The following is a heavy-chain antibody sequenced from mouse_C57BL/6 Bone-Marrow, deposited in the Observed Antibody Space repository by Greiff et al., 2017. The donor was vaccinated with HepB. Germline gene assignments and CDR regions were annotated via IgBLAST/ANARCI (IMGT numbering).Heavy chain of an antibody. Sequence: QVHVKQPGAELVRPGSSVKLSCKASGYTFTSYWMHWVKQRPIPGLEWIGNIDPSDSETHYHQTFKDKATLTVDKSSSTAYMQLSSLASEDSAVYYCARWGGLRVRSFAYWGQGTRVTVSA. CDR1: GYTFTSYW. V-gene: IGHV1-52*01. J-gene: IGHJ3*01. D-gene: IGHD3-2*02. CDR2: IDPSDSET. CDR3: ARWGGLRVRSFAY.